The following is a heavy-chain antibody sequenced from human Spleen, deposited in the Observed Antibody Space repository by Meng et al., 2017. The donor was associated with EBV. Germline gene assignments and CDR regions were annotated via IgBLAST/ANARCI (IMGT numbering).Heavy chain of an antibody. CDR3: ARARSGGYDLYFDF. D-gene: IGHD5-12*01. V-gene: IGHV1-2*06. CDR2: INPHSGDT. CDR1: GSPYPDSD. Sequence: VVLVQSAAEAEASGDSVKGPRSASGSPYPDSDMHWVRQAPGQGLEWMGRINPHSGDTSYAQNFQVRVTMTRDTSISTAYMELSGLRSGDTAVYFCARARSGGYDLYFDFWGQGTLVTVSS. J-gene: IGHJ4*02.